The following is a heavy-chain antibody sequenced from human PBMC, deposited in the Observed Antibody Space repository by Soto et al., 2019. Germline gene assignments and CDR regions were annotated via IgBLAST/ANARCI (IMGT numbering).Heavy chain of an antibody. CDR3: ARPVVVPTAAASRPYYYYHGLDV. J-gene: IGHJ6*02. CDR1: GFTFGTYW. V-gene: IGHV3-74*01. D-gene: IGHD2-2*01. CDR2: INSDGSST. Sequence: RGSLVLSCSAFGFTFGTYWMHRVRQAPGKGLLSFSRINSDGSSTSYADSVKGRFTIYRDNAKNTLYLQMNSLRAEDTAVYYCARPVVVPTAAASRPYYYYHGLDVWGQGTTVTVSS.